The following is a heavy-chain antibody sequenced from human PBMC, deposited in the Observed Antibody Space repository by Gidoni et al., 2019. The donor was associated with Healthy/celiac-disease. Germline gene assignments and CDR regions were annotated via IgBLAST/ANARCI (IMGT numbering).Heavy chain of an antibody. CDR2: IYYSGST. V-gene: IGHV4-39*01. D-gene: IGHD3-3*01. CDR1: GGSISSSSYY. J-gene: IGHJ4*02. Sequence: QLQLQESGPGLVKPSETLSLTCTVSGGSISSSSYYGGWIRQPPGKGLEWIGSIYYSGSTYYNPSLKSRVTISVDTSKNQFSLKLSSVTAADTAVYYCASTYYDFWSGYSSYFDYWGQGTLVTVSS. CDR3: ASTYYDFWSGYSSYFDY.